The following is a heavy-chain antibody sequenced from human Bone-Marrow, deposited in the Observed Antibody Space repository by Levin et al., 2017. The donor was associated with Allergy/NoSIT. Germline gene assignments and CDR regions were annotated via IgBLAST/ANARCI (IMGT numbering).Heavy chain of an antibody. V-gene: IGHV3-30*14. CDR1: EFRFRSYV. CDR3: AKDYYGSGSYDTGMDV. J-gene: IGHJ6*02. CDR2: ISYDGNNK. Sequence: GGSLRLSCAASEFRFRSYVIHWVRQAPGKGLEWVAMISYDGNNKYYADYVQGRFTISRDNSKNTLYLQMNSLRVEDTAVYYCAKDYYGSGSYDTGMDVWGQGTTVTVSS. D-gene: IGHD3-10*01.